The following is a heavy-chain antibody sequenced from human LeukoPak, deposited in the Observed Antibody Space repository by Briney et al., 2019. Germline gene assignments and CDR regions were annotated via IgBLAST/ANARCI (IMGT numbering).Heavy chain of an antibody. J-gene: IGHJ4*02. CDR2: IYHSGST. D-gene: IGHD2-15*01. CDR3: AREYCSGGSCLGSDY. Sequence: SQTLSLTCAASGVSISSGGYSWSWLRQPPGKGLEWIGYIYHSGSTYYNPSLKSRVTISVDRSKNQFSLKLSSVTAADTAVYYCAREYCSGGSCLGSDYWGQGTLVTVSS. V-gene: IGHV4-30-2*01. CDR1: GVSISSGGYS.